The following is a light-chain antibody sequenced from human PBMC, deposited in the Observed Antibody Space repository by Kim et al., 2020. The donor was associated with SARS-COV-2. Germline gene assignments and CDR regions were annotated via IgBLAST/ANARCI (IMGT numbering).Light chain of an antibody. CDR3: GTWDSSLSTGV. CDR1: SSNIGNNY. CDR2: DNN. J-gene: IGLJ3*02. V-gene: IGLV1-51*01. Sequence: QSVLTQPPSVSAAPGQKVTISCSESSSNIGNNYVSWYQQLPGTAPKLLIYDNNKRPSGIPDRFSGSKSGTSATLGITGLQTGDEADYYCGTWDSSLSTGVFVGGTQLTVL.